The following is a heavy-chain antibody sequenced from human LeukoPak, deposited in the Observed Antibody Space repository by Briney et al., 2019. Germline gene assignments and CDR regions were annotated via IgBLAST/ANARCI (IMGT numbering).Heavy chain of an antibody. V-gene: IGHV1-2*02. J-gene: IGHJ4*02. D-gene: IGHD6-13*01. CDR2: INPSSGGT. CDR3: TRNFGAAAGRFDY. Sequence: GASVKVSCKASGHTFTGYYIHWGRQAPGQGLKWMGWINPSSGGTNYAQKFQGRVTLTRDTSISTAYMELSSLRSDDAAVYYCTRNFGAAAGRFDYWGQGTLVTVSS. CDR1: GHTFTGYY.